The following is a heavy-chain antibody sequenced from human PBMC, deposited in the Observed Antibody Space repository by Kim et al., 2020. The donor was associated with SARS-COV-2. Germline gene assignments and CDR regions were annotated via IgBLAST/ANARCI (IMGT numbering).Heavy chain of an antibody. CDR1: GGSISSSSYY. CDR3: ARQYYDILTGYK. D-gene: IGHD3-9*01. CDR2: IYYSGST. V-gene: IGHV4-39*01. Sequence: SETLSLTCTVSGGSISSSSYYWGWIRQPPGKGLEWIGSIYYSGSTYYNPSLKSRVTISVDTSKNQFSLKLSSVTAADTAVYYCARQYYDILTGYKGGQGTLVTVSS. J-gene: IGHJ4*02.